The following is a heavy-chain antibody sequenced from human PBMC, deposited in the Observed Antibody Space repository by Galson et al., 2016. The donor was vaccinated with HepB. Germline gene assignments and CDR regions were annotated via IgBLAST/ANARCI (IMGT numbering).Heavy chain of an antibody. CDR1: GFTFRSYW. CDR3: TFRFGTYGSGWNFQH. CDR2: VNQDETEK. V-gene: IGHV3-7*03. D-gene: IGHD6-19*01. Sequence: SLRLSCAASGFTFRSYWMSWVRQAPGKGLQWVANVNQDETEKYYLDSVKGRFTISRDNVKESVYLQMNSLKIEDTAVYYCTFRFGTYGSGWNFQHWGQGTLVTVSS. J-gene: IGHJ1*01.